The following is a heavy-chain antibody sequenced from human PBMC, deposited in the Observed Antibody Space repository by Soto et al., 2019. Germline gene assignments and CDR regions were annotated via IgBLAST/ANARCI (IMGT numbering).Heavy chain of an antibody. CDR1: GSLVSSYY. CDR2: IYYSGST. J-gene: IGHJ4*02. Sequence: SDRLCLTCAVSGSLVSSYYWSWIRQPPGKGLEWIGYIYYSGSTNYNPSLKSRVTISVDRSQNLFSLKLASVTAADTAVYYCVRSEATALDYWGQGTLVPVSS. V-gene: IGHV4-59*02. CDR3: VRSEATALDY.